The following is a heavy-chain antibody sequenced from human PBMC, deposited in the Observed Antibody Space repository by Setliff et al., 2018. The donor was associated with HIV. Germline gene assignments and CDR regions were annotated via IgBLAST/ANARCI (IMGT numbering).Heavy chain of an antibody. D-gene: IGHD4-17*01. CDR1: GGSISGFNW. V-gene: IGHV4-4*02. CDR2: IYHYGST. CDR3: ARQREVYGTVYYYYMDV. J-gene: IGHJ6*03. Sequence: PSETLSLTCAVSGGSISGFNWWSWVRQTPGRGLEWIGEIYHYGSTNYNPSLMSRVTISVDTSKNQFSLKLSSVTAADTAVYYCARQREVYGTVYYYYMDVWGKGTTVTVSS.